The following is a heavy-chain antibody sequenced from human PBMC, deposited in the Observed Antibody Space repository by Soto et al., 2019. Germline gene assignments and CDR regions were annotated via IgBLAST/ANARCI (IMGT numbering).Heavy chain of an antibody. CDR1: GGSISSYY. CDR2: IYFSGGT. J-gene: IGHJ4*02. V-gene: IGHV4-59*12. CDR3: ARESRSWYGSIWDY. D-gene: IGHD6-13*01. Sequence: QVQLQESGPGLVKPSETLSLTCTVSGGSISSYYWSWIRRPPGKGLEWIGYIYFSGGTNYNPSLKSRVTISVDTSKNQFSLKLSSVTAADTAVYYCARESRSWYGSIWDYWGQGTLVTVSS.